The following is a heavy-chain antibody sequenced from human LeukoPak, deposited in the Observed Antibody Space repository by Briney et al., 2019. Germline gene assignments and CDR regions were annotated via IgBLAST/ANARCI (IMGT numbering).Heavy chain of an antibody. CDR1: GFTFSSYA. CDR3: ARDPRNVGLAP. D-gene: IGHD2-15*01. Sequence: PGRSLRLSCAASGFTFSSYAMNWVRQAPGKGLMYISRNNGDGSTTNYADVVKGRFTMSRDNVKNTLYLQMNSLRVEDTAVYYCARDPRNVGLAPWGQGTLVTVSS. CDR2: NNGDGSTT. V-gene: IGHV3-74*01. J-gene: IGHJ5*02.